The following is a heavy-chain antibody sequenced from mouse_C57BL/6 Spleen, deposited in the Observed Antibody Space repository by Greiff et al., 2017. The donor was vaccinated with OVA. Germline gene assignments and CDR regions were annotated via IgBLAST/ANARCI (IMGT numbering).Heavy chain of an antibody. CDR2: ISYDGSN. V-gene: IGHV3-6*01. CDR3: ARVILLGYFDV. CDR1: GYSITSGYY. Sequence: EVQLQQSGPGLVKPSQSLSLTCSVTGYSITSGYYWNWIRQFPGNKLEWMGYISYDGSNNYNPSLKNRISITRDTSKNQFFMKLDSVTTEDTATYYCARVILLGYFDVWGTGTTVTVSS. J-gene: IGHJ1*03. D-gene: IGHD1-1*01.